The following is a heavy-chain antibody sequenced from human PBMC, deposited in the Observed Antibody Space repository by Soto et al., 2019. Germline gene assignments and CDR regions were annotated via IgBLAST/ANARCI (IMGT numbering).Heavy chain of an antibody. Sequence: QVQLVESGGGVVQPGRSLRLSCAASGFTFSSYAMHWVRQAPGKGLEWVAVISYDGSNKYYADSVKGRFTISRDNSKNTLYLQMNSLRAEDTAVYYCAVDYYYDSSATDLYYYYYGMDVWGQGTTVTVSS. J-gene: IGHJ6*02. V-gene: IGHV3-30-3*01. CDR1: GFTFSSYA. CDR3: AVDYYYDSSATDLYYYYYGMDV. D-gene: IGHD3-22*01. CDR2: ISYDGSNK.